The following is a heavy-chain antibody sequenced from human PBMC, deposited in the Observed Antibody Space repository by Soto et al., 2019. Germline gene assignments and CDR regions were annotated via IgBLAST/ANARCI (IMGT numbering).Heavy chain of an antibody. J-gene: IGHJ4*02. CDR1: GFTFSSHA. CDR3: ARACHYYGSGSYSDFDY. CDR2: ISYDGGNK. V-gene: IGHV3-30-3*01. Sequence: QVQLVESGGGVVQPGTSLRLSCAASGFTFSSHAMHWVRQAPGKGLEWVAVISYDGGNKDYTDSVKGRFTISRDDSKNTLYLHMNSLRSEDTAVYYCARACHYYGSGSYSDFDYWGQGTLVTVSS. D-gene: IGHD3-10*01.